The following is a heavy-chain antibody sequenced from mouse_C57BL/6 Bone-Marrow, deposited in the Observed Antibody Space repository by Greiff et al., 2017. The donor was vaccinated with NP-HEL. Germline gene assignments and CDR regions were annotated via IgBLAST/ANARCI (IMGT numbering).Heavy chain of an antibody. D-gene: IGHD1-1*01. V-gene: IGHV1-72*01. CDR2: IDPNSGGT. CDR3: ERAYYYGCSCGFDD. J-gene: IGHJ2*01. CDR1: GYTFTSYW. Sequence: QVQLQQPGAELVKPGASVKLSCKASGYTFTSYWMHWVKQRPGRGLEWIGRIDPNSGGTKYNEQFKSKATLTVDKHSRTAYMQLSSLTSEDSAVFYCERAYYYGCSCGFDDWGQGTTLTVSS.